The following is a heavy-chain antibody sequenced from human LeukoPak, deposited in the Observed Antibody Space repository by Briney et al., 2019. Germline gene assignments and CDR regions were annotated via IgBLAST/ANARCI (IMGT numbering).Heavy chain of an antibody. CDR3: ARGLYCSGGSCYSLLDY. V-gene: IGHV4-59*01. J-gene: IGHJ4*02. CDR2: IYYSGST. CDR1: GGSISSYY. Sequence: SETLSLTCNVSGGSISSYYWSWIRQPPGKGLEWIGYIYYSGSTNYNPSLKSRVSISVDTSKTQFSLKLSSVTAADTAVYYCARGLYCSGGSCYSLLDYWGQGTLVTVSS. D-gene: IGHD2-15*01.